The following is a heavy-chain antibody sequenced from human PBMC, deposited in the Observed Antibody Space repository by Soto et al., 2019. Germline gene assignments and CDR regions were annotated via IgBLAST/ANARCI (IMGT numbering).Heavy chain of an antibody. CDR1: GHMFVGYA. D-gene: IGHD1-26*01. CDR3: ARDGHSQPYGSEDARFFDI. V-gene: IGHV1-18*01. Sequence: QVQMVQSGAEVKNPGASVKMSCKASGHMFVGYAVTWVRQAPGQGLEWMGWISPTGDTQYARKFKGRLTLTTDTSTSTAQLELKSLRSDDTAVYFCARDGHSQPYGSEDARFFDIWGQGTLVTVSS. J-gene: IGHJ4*02. CDR2: ISPTGDT.